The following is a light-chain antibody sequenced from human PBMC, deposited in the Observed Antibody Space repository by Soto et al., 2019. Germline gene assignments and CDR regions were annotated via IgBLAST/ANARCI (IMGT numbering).Light chain of an antibody. Sequence: DIQISQSPSSRSASVGDIVTITCRASQTIKNYLNWYQKKPGRAPNLLIYSASTLHSGVPSRLSGTKSATDLTITITSIKNEDFETYYCQQFYSDTITFGQGTRLEIK. V-gene: IGKV1-39*01. CDR3: QQFYSDTIT. J-gene: IGKJ5*01. CDR1: QTIKNY. CDR2: SAS.